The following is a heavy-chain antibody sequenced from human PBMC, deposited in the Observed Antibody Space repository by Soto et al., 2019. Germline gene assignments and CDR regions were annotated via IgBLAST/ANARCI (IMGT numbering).Heavy chain of an antibody. CDR2: IYPGDSDT. CDR1: GYNFTTYW. CDR3: ARHKGRALAL. V-gene: IGHV5-51*01. Sequence: PGESLSISCKGAGYNFTTYWIDWVRQMPGKGLEWMGVIYPGDSDTRYSPSFQGQVTISVDKSISTAYLQWSSLKASDTAMYYCARHKGRALALWGQGTLVPVSS. J-gene: IGHJ4*02.